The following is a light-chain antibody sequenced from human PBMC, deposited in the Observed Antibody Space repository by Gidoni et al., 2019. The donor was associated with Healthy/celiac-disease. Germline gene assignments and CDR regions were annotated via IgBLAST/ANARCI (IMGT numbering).Light chain of an antibody. J-gene: IGKJ2*01. CDR1: QSLLHSNGYDC. CDR3: MQALQTPYT. CDR2: LGS. V-gene: IGKV2-28*01. Sequence: DIVMTQSQLSLPVTPVEPASISCRSSQSLLHSNGYDCLDWYLQKPEQSPQLLIYLGSNRASGVPDRFSGSGSGTDFALKISRVEAEDVGVYYCMQALQTPYTFGQGTKLEIK.